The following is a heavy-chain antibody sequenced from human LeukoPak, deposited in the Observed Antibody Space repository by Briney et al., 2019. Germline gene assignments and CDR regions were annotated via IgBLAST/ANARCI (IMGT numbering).Heavy chain of an antibody. Sequence: SQTLSLTCTVSGGSISSGDYYWSWIRQPPGKGLEWIGYIYHSGSTYYNPSLKSRVTISVDRSKNQFSLKLSSVTAADTAVYYCAREMGENYYDSSGYVNYWGQGTLVTVSS. D-gene: IGHD3-22*01. CDR2: IYHSGST. J-gene: IGHJ4*02. V-gene: IGHV4-30-4*01. CDR1: GGSISSGDYY. CDR3: AREMGENYYDSSGYVNY.